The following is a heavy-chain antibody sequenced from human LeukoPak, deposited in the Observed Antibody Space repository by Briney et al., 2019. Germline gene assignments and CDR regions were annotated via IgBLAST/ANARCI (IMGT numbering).Heavy chain of an antibody. CDR2: IIPIFGTA. V-gene: IGHV1-69*05. CDR3: ARRGKDSPYYYYYMDV. Sequence: SVKVSCKAPGGTFSSYAISWVRQAPGQGLEWMGGIIPIFGTANYAQKFQGRVTITTDESTSTAYMELSSLRSEDTAVYYCARRGKDSPYYYYYMDVWGKGTTVTVSS. D-gene: IGHD2-15*01. J-gene: IGHJ6*03. CDR1: GGTFSSYA.